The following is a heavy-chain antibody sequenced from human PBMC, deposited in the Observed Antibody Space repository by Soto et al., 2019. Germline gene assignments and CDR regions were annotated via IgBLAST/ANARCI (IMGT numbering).Heavy chain of an antibody. J-gene: IGHJ4*02. Sequence: EVHLVESGGGVAQPGRSLRLSCATSGFTFDDYAMHLVRQAPGKGLEWVSGISWNSDSTGYADSVKGRFTISRDNAKKSLFLQMNSLRSEDTAFYFCARTTWGYGEPLASWGQGTLVTVSS. CDR2: ISWNSDST. D-gene: IGHD4-17*01. CDR1: GFTFDDYA. V-gene: IGHV3-9*01. CDR3: ARTTWGYGEPLAS.